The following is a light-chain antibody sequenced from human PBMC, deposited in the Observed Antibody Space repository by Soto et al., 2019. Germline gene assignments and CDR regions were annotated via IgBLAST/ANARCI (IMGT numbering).Light chain of an antibody. Sequence: EIVMTQSPATLSVSPGERATLSCRASQSVSSNLAWYQQKPGKAPRLLIDGASTSATGIPARFSGSGSGTEFTLTISRLQSEDFAVYYCQQYNNWPWTFGQGNKVEIK. J-gene: IGKJ1*01. CDR3: QQYNNWPWT. CDR2: GAS. CDR1: QSVSSN. V-gene: IGKV3-15*01.